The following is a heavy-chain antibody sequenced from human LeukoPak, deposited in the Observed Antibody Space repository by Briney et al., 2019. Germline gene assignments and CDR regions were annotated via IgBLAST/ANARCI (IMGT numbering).Heavy chain of an antibody. V-gene: IGHV3-53*04. D-gene: IGHD4-23*01. CDR1: GFTVSSNY. Sequence: GGSLRLSCAASGFTVSSNYMSWVRQAPGKGLEWVSVIYSGGSTYYADSVKGRFTIPRHNSKNTLYLQMNSLRAEDTAVYYCARELYGGNSEGDYYYYYGMDVWGQGTTVTVSS. J-gene: IGHJ6*02. CDR3: ARELYGGNSEGDYYYYYGMDV. CDR2: IYSGGST.